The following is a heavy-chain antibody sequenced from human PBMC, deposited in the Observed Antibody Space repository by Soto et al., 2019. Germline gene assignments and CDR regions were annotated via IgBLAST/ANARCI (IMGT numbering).Heavy chain of an antibody. J-gene: IGHJ4*02. CDR2: ISGSGGST. V-gene: IGHV3-23*01. D-gene: IGHD2-15*01. Sequence: GGSLRLSCAASGFTFSSYAMSWVRQAPGKGLEWVSAISGSGGSTYYADSVKGRFTISRDNSKNTLYLQINSLRAEDTAVYYCAKDDIVVVVAANYFDYWGQGTLVTVSS. CDR1: GFTFSSYA. CDR3: AKDDIVVVVAANYFDY.